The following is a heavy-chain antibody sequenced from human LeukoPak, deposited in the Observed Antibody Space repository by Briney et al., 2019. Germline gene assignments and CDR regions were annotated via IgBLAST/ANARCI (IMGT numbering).Heavy chain of an antibody. CDR3: ARVSTAPGGFDI. CDR1: GGSINNFY. Sequence: PSETLSLTCSVSGGSINNFYWTWVRQPAGKGLEWIGHIYFSGTTNYNPSLKSRVTMSVDTSKNQFSLKLTSVTAADTAVYYCARVSTAPGGFDIWGQGTMVTVSS. CDR2: IYFSGTT. D-gene: IGHD3-16*01. V-gene: IGHV4-4*07. J-gene: IGHJ3*02.